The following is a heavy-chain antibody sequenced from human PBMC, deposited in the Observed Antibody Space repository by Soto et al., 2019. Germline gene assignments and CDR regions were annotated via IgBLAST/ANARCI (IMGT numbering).Heavy chain of an antibody. Sequence: GGSLRLSCAASGFTFSSYGMNWVRQAPGKGLEWVSSISTSSSYIYYADSVKGRFTISRDNAKNSLYLQMDSLRAEDTAVYYCARERILTGYYRDAFDIRGQGTMVTVSS. D-gene: IGHD3-9*01. CDR3: ARERILTGYYRDAFDI. V-gene: IGHV3-21*01. CDR2: ISTSSSYI. J-gene: IGHJ3*02. CDR1: GFTFSSYG.